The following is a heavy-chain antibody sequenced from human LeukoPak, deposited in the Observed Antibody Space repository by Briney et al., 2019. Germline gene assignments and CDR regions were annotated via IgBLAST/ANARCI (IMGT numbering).Heavy chain of an antibody. D-gene: IGHD3-22*01. CDR3: ARDRTINYYDSSGYVDY. CDR1: GYTFTSYG. CDR2: ISAYNGNT. Sequence: GASVKVSCKASGYTFTSYGISWVRQAPGQGLEWMGWISAYNGNTNYAQKLQGRVTMTTDTSTSTAYMELRSLRSDDTAVYYCARDRTINYYDSSGYVDYWGQGTLVTVSS. V-gene: IGHV1-18*01. J-gene: IGHJ4*02.